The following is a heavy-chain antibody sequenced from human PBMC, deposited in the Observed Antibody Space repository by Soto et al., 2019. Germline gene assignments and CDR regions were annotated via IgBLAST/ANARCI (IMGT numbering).Heavy chain of an antibody. J-gene: IGHJ4*02. CDR2: IYNSGRY. Sequence: SETLSLTCTVSGGSISPYYWSWIRQPPGKGLEWIGYIYNSGRYNYNPSLESRLTISIDTSKNQFSLRLASVTAADTAVYYCARTLPNRQLFDSWSQGTLVTVSS. CDR3: ARTLPNRQLFDS. CDR1: GGSISPYY. D-gene: IGHD1-1*01. V-gene: IGHV4-59*01.